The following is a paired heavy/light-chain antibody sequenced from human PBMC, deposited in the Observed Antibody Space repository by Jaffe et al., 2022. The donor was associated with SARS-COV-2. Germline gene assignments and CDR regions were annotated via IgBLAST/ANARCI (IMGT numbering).Heavy chain of an antibody. J-gene: IGHJ6*02. V-gene: IGHV3-21*01. Sequence: EVQLVESGGGLVKPGGSLRLSCAASGFTFSSYSMNWVRQAPGKGLEWVSSISSSSSYKYYADSVKGRFTISRDNAKNSLYLQMNSLRAEDTAVYYCATHARCSSTSCYAPFYYYYGMDVWGQGTTVTVSS. CDR2: ISSSSSYK. CDR3: ATHARCSSTSCYAPFYYYYGMDV. CDR1: GFTFSSYS. D-gene: IGHD2-2*01.
Light chain of an antibody. CDR1: QSVSSSY. Sequence: EIVLTQSPGTLSLSPGERATLSCRASQSVSSSYLAWYQQKPGQAPRLLIYGASSRATGIPDRFSGSGSGTDFTLTISRLEPEDFAVYYCQQYDNSQYTFGQGTKLEIK. J-gene: IGKJ2*01. V-gene: IGKV3-20*01. CDR3: QQYDNSQYT. CDR2: GAS.